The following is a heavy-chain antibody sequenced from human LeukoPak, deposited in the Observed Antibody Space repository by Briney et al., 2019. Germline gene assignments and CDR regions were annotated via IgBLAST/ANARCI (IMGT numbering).Heavy chain of an antibody. CDR3: ATEGIPTMTDPHPVAFDI. V-gene: IGHV1-69*13. D-gene: IGHD3-22*01. CDR2: IIPIFGTA. CDR1: GGTFSSYA. J-gene: IGHJ3*02. Sequence: SVKVSSKASGGTFSSYAISWVRQAPGQGLEWMGGIIPIFGTANYVQKFQGRVTITADESTSTAYMELSSLRSEDTAVYYCATEGIPTMTDPHPVAFDIWGQGTMVTVSS.